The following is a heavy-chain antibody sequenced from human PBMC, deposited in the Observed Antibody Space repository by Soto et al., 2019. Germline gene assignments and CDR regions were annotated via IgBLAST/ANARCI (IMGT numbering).Heavy chain of an antibody. CDR2: IYYSGST. CDR1: GGSISSSSYY. CDR3: ASHAVHSSGFTDY. J-gene: IGHJ4*02. Sequence: QLQLQESGPGLVKPSETLSLTCTVSGGSISSSSYYWGWIRQPPGKGLEWIGSIYYSGSTYYNPSLKRRAPXAXDXTKNQFSLNLSSVTAADTAVYYCASHAVHSSGFTDYWGQGTLVTVSS. V-gene: IGHV4-39*01. D-gene: IGHD6-19*01.